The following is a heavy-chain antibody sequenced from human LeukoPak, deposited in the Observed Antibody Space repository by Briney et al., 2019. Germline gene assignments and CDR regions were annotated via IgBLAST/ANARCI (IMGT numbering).Heavy chain of an antibody. Sequence: PSETLSLTCAVSGYPINNAYYWVWIRQPPGKGLEWIGSLYHPDTTYSNPSLKRRFTMSVDTSRNQFSLKMSFVTAADTAVYYCARQYDSYFYYYLDVWGTGTTVTVTS. D-gene: IGHD3-3*01. V-gene: IGHV4-38-2*01. J-gene: IGHJ6*03. CDR3: ARQYDSYFYYYLDV. CDR2: LYHPDTT. CDR1: GYPINNAYY.